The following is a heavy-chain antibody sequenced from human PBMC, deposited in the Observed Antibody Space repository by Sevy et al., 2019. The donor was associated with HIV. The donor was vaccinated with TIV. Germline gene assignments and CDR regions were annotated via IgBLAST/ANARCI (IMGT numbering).Heavy chain of an antibody. CDR1: GFTFSSYG. CDR3: AKDTHSSGWPYYYYYYMDV. V-gene: IGHV3-30*18. D-gene: IGHD6-19*01. J-gene: IGHJ6*03. CDR2: ISYDGSNK. Sequence: GGCLRLSCAASGFTFSSYGMPWVRQAPGKGLEWVAVISYDGSNKYYADSVKGRFTISRDNSKNTLYLQMNSLRAEDTAVYYCAKDTHSSGWPYYYYYYMDVWGKGTTVTVSS.